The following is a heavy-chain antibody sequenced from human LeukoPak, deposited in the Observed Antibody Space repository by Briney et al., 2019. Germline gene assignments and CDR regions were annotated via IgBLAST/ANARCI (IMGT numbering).Heavy chain of an antibody. CDR3: ARDIWEWLDNWFDP. V-gene: IGHV4-4*07. CDR2: IYTSGST. CDR1: GDSMSSYY. J-gene: IGHJ5*02. Sequence: SETLSLTCTVSGDSMSSYYWSWIRQPAGKGLEWIGRIYTSGSTNYNPSLKSRVTMSVDTSKNQFSLKLSSVTAADTAVYYCARDIWEWLDNWFDPWGQGTLVTVSS. D-gene: IGHD3-3*01.